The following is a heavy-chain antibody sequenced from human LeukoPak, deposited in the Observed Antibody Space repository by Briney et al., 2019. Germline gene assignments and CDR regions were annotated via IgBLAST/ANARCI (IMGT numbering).Heavy chain of an antibody. J-gene: IGHJ4*02. CDR1: GFTFSTYG. Sequence: GGTLRLSCAASGFTFSTYGMSWVRQAPGKGLEWVSAISGSGGGTYYSDSVKGRFTISRDNSKNTLYLQMNSLRAEDTAVYYCAKDPPDYGSGSYSETPDYFDYWGQGTLVTVSS. CDR2: ISGSGGGT. CDR3: AKDPPDYGSGSYSETPDYFDY. V-gene: IGHV3-23*01. D-gene: IGHD3-10*01.